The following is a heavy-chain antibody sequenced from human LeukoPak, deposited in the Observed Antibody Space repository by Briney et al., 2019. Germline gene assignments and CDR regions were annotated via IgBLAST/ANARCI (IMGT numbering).Heavy chain of an antibody. Sequence: ASVKVSCKASGYTFTSYDINWVRQATGQGLEWMGWMNPNSGNTGYAQKFQGRVTMTRNTSISTAYMELRSLRSDDTAVYYCARETPYSSSRYGWGDYYFDYWGQGTLVTVSS. J-gene: IGHJ4*02. CDR2: MNPNSGNT. D-gene: IGHD6-13*01. CDR3: ARETPYSSSRYGWGDYYFDY. CDR1: GYTFTSYD. V-gene: IGHV1-8*01.